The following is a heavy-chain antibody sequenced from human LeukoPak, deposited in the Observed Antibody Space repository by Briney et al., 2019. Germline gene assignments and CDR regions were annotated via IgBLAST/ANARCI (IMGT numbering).Heavy chain of an antibody. CDR2: IYPSDCDT. D-gene: IGHD3-9*01. V-gene: IGHV5-51*01. Sequence: GEALQISCKGSGCSFTNYWIAWVRRMPGKGGEGMGIIYPSDCDTRYNPSFQGQVTISVDKSISTAYLRWSSLKASDTAMYYCARRADLTSTDYWGQGTLVTVSS. CDR3: ARRADLTSTDY. J-gene: IGHJ4*02. CDR1: GCSFTNYW.